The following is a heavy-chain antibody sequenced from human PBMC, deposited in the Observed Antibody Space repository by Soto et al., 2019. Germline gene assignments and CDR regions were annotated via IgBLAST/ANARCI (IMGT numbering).Heavy chain of an antibody. D-gene: IGHD6-19*01. CDR3: ARVYSPQYSSGWYNHFDY. CDR2: ISGSGGST. V-gene: IGHV3-23*01. CDR1: GFTFSSYA. J-gene: IGHJ4*02. Sequence: PGGSLRLSCVASGFTFSSYAMSWVRQAPGKGLEWVSAISGSGGSTYYADSVKGRFTISRDNSKNTLYLQMNSLRAEDTAVYYCARVYSPQYSSGWYNHFDYWGQGTLVTVSS.